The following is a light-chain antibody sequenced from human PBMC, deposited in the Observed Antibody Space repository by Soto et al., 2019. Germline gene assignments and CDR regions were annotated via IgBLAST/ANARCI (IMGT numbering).Light chain of an antibody. J-gene: IGKJ1*01. CDR1: QSVSSY. CDR3: QQRRNWPIT. Sequence: EIVLTQSPATLSLSPGERATLSCRASQSVSSYLAWYQQKPGQAPRLLIYDASNRATGIPARFSGSGSGTDFTLTISSLEPEDFAVYYCQQRRNWPITFGQVTKVEIK. CDR2: DAS. V-gene: IGKV3-11*01.